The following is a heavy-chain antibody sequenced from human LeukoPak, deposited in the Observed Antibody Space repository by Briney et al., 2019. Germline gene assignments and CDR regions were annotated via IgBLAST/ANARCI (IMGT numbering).Heavy chain of an antibody. V-gene: IGHV4-4*07. J-gene: IGHJ3*02. CDR3: ARDLRGWTRVVVTGPDAFDI. Sequence: KPSETLSLTCTVSGGSISSYYWSWIRQPAGKGLEWIGRIYTSGSTNYNPSLKSRVTMSVDTSKNQFSLKLSSVTAADTAVYYCARDLRGWTRVVVTGPDAFDIWGQGTMVTVSS. CDR2: IYTSGST. D-gene: IGHD2-21*02. CDR1: GGSISSYY.